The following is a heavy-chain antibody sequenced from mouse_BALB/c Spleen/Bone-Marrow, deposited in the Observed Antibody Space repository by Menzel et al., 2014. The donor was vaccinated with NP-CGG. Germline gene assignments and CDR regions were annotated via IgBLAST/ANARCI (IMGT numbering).Heavy chain of an antibody. D-gene: IGHD3-3*01. CDR2: IDPANGNT. Sequence: EVQLQQSGAELVKPGASVKLSCTASGFNIKDTYMHWVKQRPEQGLEWIGRIDPANGNTKYDPKFQGKATITADTSSNTAYLQPSSLTSEYSAVYYCAGDGAYWGQGTPVTVSA. J-gene: IGHJ3*01. V-gene: IGHV14-3*02. CDR1: GFNIKDTY. CDR3: AGDGAY.